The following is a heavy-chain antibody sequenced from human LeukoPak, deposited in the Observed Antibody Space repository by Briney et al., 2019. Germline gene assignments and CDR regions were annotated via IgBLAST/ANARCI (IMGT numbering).Heavy chain of an antibody. CDR3: SRENGAFSPFGY. CDR1: GGSITSTNW. D-gene: IGHD2-8*01. V-gene: IGHV4-4*02. CDR2: VSLSGLT. Sequence: PSETLSLTCGVSGGSITSTNWCSWVRQPPAQGLEWIGEVSLSGLTNYNPSLSSRVIMALDTSKNHLSLNLTSVTAADTAVYYCSRENGAFSPFGYWGQGTLVTVPS. J-gene: IGHJ4*02.